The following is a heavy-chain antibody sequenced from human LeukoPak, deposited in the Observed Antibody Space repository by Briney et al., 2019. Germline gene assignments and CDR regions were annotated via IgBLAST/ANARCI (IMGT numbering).Heavy chain of an antibody. CDR2: INPNSGGT. V-gene: IGHV1-2*02. D-gene: IGHD3-22*01. CDR1: GYTFTGYY. Sequence: ASVKVSCKASGYTFTGYYMHWVRQAPGQGLEWMGWINPNSGGTNYAQKFQGRVTMTRDTSISTAYMELSRLRSEDTAVYYCARPYYYEGTWFDPWGQGTLVTVSS. J-gene: IGHJ5*02. CDR3: ARPYYYEGTWFDP.